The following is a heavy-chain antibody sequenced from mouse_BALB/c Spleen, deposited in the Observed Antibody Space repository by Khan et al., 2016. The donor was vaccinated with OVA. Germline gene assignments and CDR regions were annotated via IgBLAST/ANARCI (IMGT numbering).Heavy chain of an antibody. V-gene: IGHV9-3-1*01. CDR2: INTYTGEP. J-gene: IGHJ4*01. CDR1: GYTFTIYG. Sequence: QIQLVQSGPELKKPGETVKISCKASGYTFTIYGMNWVRQAPGKGLKWMGWINTYTGEPTYADDFKGRFAFSLKTSASTAFLQINNLKNEDTATDFCARGGYNGTMDYWGQGTSVTVSS. CDR3: ARGGYNGTMDY. D-gene: IGHD2-14*01.